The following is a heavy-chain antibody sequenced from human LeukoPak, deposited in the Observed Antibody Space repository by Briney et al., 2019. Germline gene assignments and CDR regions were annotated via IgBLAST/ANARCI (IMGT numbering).Heavy chain of an antibody. CDR2: FYVGGAT. CDR3: ARGDGYNFFDY. CDR1: GFSVTNNY. Sequence: GGSLRLSCAVSGFSVTNNYMSCVRQAPGKGLEWVSVFYVGGATYYADSVKGRFTISRDNSENTLYLQMKSLRAEDTAVYYCARGDGYNFFDYWGQGTLVTVSS. V-gene: IGHV3-53*01. D-gene: IGHD5-24*01. J-gene: IGHJ4*02.